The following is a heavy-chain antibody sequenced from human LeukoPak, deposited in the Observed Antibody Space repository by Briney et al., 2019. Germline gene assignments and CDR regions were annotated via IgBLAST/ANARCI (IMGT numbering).Heavy chain of an antibody. D-gene: IGHD5-18*01. V-gene: IGHV3-7*01. Sequence: GGSLRLSCEASGLTLSNYWMTCVRQAPGGALEWVTNINQDGSEKYYVDSVKGRFTISRDSPKNSLYLQMSSLRAEDTAVSYCARKRRYSYGPPDYWGQGTLVSVSS. CDR2: INQDGSEK. CDR1: GLTLSNYW. J-gene: IGHJ4*02. CDR3: ARKRRYSYGPPDY.